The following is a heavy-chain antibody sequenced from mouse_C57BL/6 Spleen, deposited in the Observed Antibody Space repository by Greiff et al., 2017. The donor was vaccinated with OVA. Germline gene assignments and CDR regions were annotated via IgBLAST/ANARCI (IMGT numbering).Heavy chain of an antibody. D-gene: IGHD1-1*01. CDR3: ARHYYDSSWYFDV. Sequence: VKLMESGPGLVAPSQSLSITCTVSGFSLTSYGVHWVRQPPGQGLEWLVVIWSAGSTTYNSALKSRLSISKDNSKSQVFLKMNSLQTDDTAMYSCARHYYDSSWYFDVWGTGTTVTVSS. CDR1: GFSLTSYG. CDR2: IWSAGST. V-gene: IGHV2-6-1*01. J-gene: IGHJ1*03.